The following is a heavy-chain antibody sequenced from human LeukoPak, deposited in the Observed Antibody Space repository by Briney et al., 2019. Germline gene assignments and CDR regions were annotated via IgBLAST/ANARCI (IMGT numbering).Heavy chain of an antibody. J-gene: IGHJ4*02. CDR1: GASMSDYY. Sequence: SETLSLTCTVSGASMSDYYWSWIRQPAGKGLEWIGRIYTSGSTNYNPSLKSRVTISVDTSKNQFSLKLSSVTAADTAVYYCARAPYYYDSSGQDYWGQGTLVTVSS. CDR3: ARAPYYYDSSGQDY. D-gene: IGHD3-22*01. CDR2: IYTSGST. V-gene: IGHV4-4*07.